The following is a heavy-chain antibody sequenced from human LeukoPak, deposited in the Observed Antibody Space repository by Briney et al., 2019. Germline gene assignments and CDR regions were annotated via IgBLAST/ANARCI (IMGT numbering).Heavy chain of an antibody. V-gene: IGHV1-8*01. CDR2: MNPNSGNT. J-gene: IGHJ3*02. D-gene: IGHD4/OR15-4a*01. CDR1: GYTFTSYD. CDR3: ARDGANLDAFDI. Sequence: ASVKVSCKASGYTFTSYDINWVRQATGQGLEWMGWMNPNSGNTGYAQKFQGRVTITADKSTSTAYMELSSLRSEDTAVYYCARDGANLDAFDIWGQGTMVTVSS.